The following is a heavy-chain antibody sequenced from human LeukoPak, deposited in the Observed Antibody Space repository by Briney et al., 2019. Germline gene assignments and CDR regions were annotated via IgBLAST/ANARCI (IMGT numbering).Heavy chain of an antibody. D-gene: IGHD6-19*01. Sequence: PSETLSLTCTVSGGSISSSSYYWGWIRQPPGKGLEWIGSIYYSGSTYYNPSLKSRVTISVDTSKNQFSLKLSSVTAADTAVYSCRRRLGSGWAKSTGFDPWAREPWSPSPQ. J-gene: IGHJ5*02. CDR1: GGSISSSSYY. V-gene: IGHV4-39*01. CDR3: RRRLGSGWAKSTGFDP. CDR2: IYYSGST.